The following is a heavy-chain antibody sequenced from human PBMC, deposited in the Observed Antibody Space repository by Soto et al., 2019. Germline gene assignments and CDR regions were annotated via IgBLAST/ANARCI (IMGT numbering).Heavy chain of an antibody. CDR3: ATTYYYDSRGYYQLDY. Sequence: QVQLVQSGAGVKKPGASVKVSCKASGYTFTSYYMHWVRKALGQGLECMGILNPSGGSTSYAQTFQGRGTMTRDTSTSTGYMGLSSQRSEDTAVYYCATTYYYDSRGYYQLDYWGQGTLVTV. CDR1: GYTFTSYY. CDR2: LNPSGGST. J-gene: IGHJ4*02. V-gene: IGHV1-46*01. D-gene: IGHD3-22*01.